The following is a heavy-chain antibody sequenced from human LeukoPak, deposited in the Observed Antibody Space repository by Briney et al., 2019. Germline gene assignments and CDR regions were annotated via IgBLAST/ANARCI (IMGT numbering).Heavy chain of an antibody. CDR2: INPNSGGT. D-gene: IGHD3-22*01. CDR1: GYTFTGYY. V-gene: IGHV1-2*02. Sequence: ASVKVSCKASGYTFTGYYMHWVRQAPGQGLEWMGWINPNSGGTNYAQKFQGRVTMTRDTSISTAYMELSRLRSDDTAVYYCARGPSYYYDSSGYFFDYWGQGILVTVSS. J-gene: IGHJ4*02. CDR3: ARGPSYYYDSSGYFFDY.